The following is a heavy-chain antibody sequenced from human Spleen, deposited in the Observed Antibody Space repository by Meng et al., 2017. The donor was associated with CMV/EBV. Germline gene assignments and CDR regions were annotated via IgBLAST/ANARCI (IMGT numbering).Heavy chain of an antibody. CDR2: INPNSGGIT. J-gene: IGHJ4*02. CDR3: AKDTASSSPGGEDYFDY. Sequence: ASVKVSCKASGYNFTGYYMHWVRQAPGQGLEWMGWINPNSGGITQYAEEFQGRVTMTRDTSTSTVYMELSSLKSDDTAVYYCAKDTASSSPGGEDYFDYWGQGTLVTVSS. CDR1: GYNFTGYY. D-gene: IGHD6-6*01. V-gene: IGHV1-2*02.